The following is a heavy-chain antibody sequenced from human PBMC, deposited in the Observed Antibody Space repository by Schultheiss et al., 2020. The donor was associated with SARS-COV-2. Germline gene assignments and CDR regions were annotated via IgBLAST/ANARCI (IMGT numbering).Heavy chain of an antibody. Sequence: SETLSLTCTVSGGSISSGGYYWSWIRQHPGKGLEWIGEIYHSGSTNYNPSLKSRVTISVDTSKNQFSLKLSSVTAADTAVYYCARLRLTLRYLLHSTYYYRLDVWGQGTTVTVSS. CDR2: IYHSGST. CDR3: ARLRLTLRYLLHSTYYYRLDV. J-gene: IGHJ6*02. D-gene: IGHD3-9*01. CDR1: GGSISSGGYY. V-gene: IGHV4-39*01.